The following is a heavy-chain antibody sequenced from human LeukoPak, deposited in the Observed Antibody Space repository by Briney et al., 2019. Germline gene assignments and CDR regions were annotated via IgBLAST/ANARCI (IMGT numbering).Heavy chain of an antibody. Sequence: GGSLRLSCAASGFTFTSYGIHWVPQAPRKGLEWVAVLSYDGSTIYYADSVKGRFTISRDNSKDTLYLQMNSLRADDTAVYYCAKGVGSTGSYFDYWGQGTLVTVSS. J-gene: IGHJ4*02. CDR3: AKGVGSTGSYFDY. D-gene: IGHD1-26*01. V-gene: IGHV3-30*18. CDR1: GFTFTSYG. CDR2: LSYDGSTI.